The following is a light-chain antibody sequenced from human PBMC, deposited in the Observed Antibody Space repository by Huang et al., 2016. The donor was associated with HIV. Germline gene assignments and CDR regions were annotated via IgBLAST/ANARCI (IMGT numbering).Light chain of an antibody. V-gene: IGKV1-NL1*01. CDR1: QGISNS. CDR3: QQYYTSPT. Sequence: DIQMTQSPSSLSAFVGDTVTIPCRASQGISNSVAWYQQKPGKAPQLLLYSTSRLESGVPSRFRGGGSGTDYTLTINILQPDDFATYYCQQYYTSPTFGQGSKVEIK. CDR2: STS. J-gene: IGKJ1*01.